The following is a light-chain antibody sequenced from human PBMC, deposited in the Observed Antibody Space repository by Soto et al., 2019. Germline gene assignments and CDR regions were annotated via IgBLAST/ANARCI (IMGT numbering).Light chain of an antibody. J-gene: IGLJ3*02. V-gene: IGLV8-61*01. CDR2: ATN. CDR1: SGSVSTTNY. Sequence: QAVVTQEPSFSVSPGGTVTLTCGLSSGSVSTTNYPSWYQQTPGQAPRTLIYATNTRSSGVPDRFSASILGNKAALTITGAQADDESTYHCVLYMGGGIWVFGGGTKLTVL. CDR3: VLYMGGGIWV.